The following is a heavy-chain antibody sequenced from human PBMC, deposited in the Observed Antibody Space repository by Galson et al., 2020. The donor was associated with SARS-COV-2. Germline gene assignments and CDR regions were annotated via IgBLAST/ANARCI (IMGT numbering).Heavy chain of an antibody. D-gene: IGHD6-13*01. CDR2: IYYSGST. V-gene: IGHV4-59*08. Sequence: ETSEPLSLTCPVPGGSISRYYWSWIRQPPGKGLEWIGCIYYSGSTNYNPSLKSRVTISVDTSKTQFSLKLSSVTAADTAVYYCARHMHITAGGICKTYFYYGMDVWGQGTTVTVSS. J-gene: IGHJ6*02. CDR1: GGSISRYY. CDR3: ARHMHITAGGICKTYFYYGMDV.